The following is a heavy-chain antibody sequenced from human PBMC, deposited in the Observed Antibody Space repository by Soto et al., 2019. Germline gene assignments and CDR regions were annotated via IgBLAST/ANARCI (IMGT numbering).Heavy chain of an antibody. Sequence: QVQLQESGPGLVKPSQTLSLTCTVSGGSISSGGYYWSWIRQHPGKGLEWIGYIYYSGSTYYNPSLKSRVTISVDTSKNQFSLKLSSVTAADTAVYYCQRYFDWLGGAFDIWGQGTMVTVSS. D-gene: IGHD3-9*01. J-gene: IGHJ3*02. CDR3: QRYFDWLGGAFDI. CDR2: IYYSGST. V-gene: IGHV4-31*03. CDR1: GGSISSGGYY.